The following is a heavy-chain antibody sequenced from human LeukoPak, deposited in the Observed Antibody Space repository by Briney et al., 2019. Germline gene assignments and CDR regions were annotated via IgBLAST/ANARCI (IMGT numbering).Heavy chain of an antibody. CDR2: IKQDGSEK. Sequence: GGSLRLSCAASGFTFSSYWMSWVRQAPGKGLEWVANIKQDGSEKYYVDSVKGRFTISRDNAKNSLYLQMNSLRAEDTVVYYCARVAPYSSGWLYYYYYGMDVWGQGTTVTVSS. CDR3: ARVAPYSSGWLYYYYYGMDV. D-gene: IGHD6-19*01. J-gene: IGHJ6*02. CDR1: GFTFSSYW. V-gene: IGHV3-7*04.